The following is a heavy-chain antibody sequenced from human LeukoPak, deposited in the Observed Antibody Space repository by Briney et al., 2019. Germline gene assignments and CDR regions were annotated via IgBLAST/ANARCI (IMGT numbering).Heavy chain of an antibody. CDR3: ARGQQQLAPGFDY. D-gene: IGHD6-13*01. J-gene: IGHJ4*02. V-gene: IGHV3-21*01. CDR2: ISSSSSYI. CDR1: GFTFSSYS. Sequence: GGSLRLSCAASGFTFSSYSMNWVRQARGKGLEWVSSISSSSSYIYYADSVKGRFTISRDNAKNSLYLQMNSLRAEDTAVYYCARGQQQLAPGFDYWGQGTLVTVSS.